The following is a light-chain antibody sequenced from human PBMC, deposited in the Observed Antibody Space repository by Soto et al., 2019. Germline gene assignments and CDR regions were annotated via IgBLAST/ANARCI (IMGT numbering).Light chain of an antibody. J-gene: IGLJ2*01. CDR3: SSYTSSSTLI. V-gene: IGLV2-18*02. CDR1: SSDVGSYNR. CDR2: EVT. Sequence: QSALTQPPSVSGSPGQSVTISCTGTSSDVGSYNRVSWYQQPPGTAPKLMISEVTNRPSGVPDRFSGSKSGNTASLTISGRQAEDEADYYCSSYTSSSTLIFGGGTKLTVL.